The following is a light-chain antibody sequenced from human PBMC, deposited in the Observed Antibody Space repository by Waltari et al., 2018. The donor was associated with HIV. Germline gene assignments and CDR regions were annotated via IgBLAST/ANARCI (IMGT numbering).Light chain of an antibody. Sequence: TLSCSGSSSNIGSNTVNWYQHLPGTSPKLLIYSNNQRPSGVPDRFSGSKSGTSASLAISGLQFEDEADYYCAAWDDSLKVVFGGGTKLTVL. V-gene: IGLV1-44*01. J-gene: IGLJ2*01. CDR1: SSNIGSNT. CDR2: SNN. CDR3: AAWDDSLKVV.